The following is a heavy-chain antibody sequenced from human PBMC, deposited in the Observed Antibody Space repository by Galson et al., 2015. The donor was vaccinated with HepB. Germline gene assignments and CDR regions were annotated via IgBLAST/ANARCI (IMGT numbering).Heavy chain of an antibody. V-gene: IGHV5-51*01. CDR3: AKSSNQRDPPDSFDL. Sequence: QSGAEVKKPGESLKISCKGSGYTFSDHWIDWVRQMPGKGLEWMGVIYPGDSDTRYSPSFQGQVIISVDKSMSTAYPQWNSLKASDTAIYYCAKSSNQRDPPDSFDLWGQGTMVTVSS. CDR2: IYPGDSDT. D-gene: IGHD6-25*01. CDR1: GYTFSDHW. J-gene: IGHJ3*01.